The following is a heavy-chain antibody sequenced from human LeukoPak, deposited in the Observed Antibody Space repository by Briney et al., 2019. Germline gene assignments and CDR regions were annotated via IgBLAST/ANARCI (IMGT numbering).Heavy chain of an antibody. D-gene: IGHD2-2*01. CDR1: GFSISSGYF. CDR2: IFHNGIT. CDR3: ARRISTRRGETCSSTSCYFDY. V-gene: IGHV4-38-2*01. Sequence: SETPSLTCAVSGFSISSGYFWAWIGQSPGKGLEWIGSIFHNGITYYNPSLKSRITISVDTSKNQFSLRLSSVTAADTAVYYCARRISTRRGETCSSTSCYFDYWGQGTLVTVSS. J-gene: IGHJ4*02.